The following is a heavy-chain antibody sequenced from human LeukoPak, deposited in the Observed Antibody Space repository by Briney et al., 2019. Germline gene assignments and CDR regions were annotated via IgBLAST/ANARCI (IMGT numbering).Heavy chain of an antibody. Sequence: PSQTLSLTCAISGDTVSSNSAAWNWIRQSPSRGLEWLGRTYYRSKWYNDYAVSVKSRITINPDTSKNQFSLQLNSVTPEDTAVYYCARDVPSGYSSSWFFDYWGQGTLVTVSS. V-gene: IGHV6-1*01. J-gene: IGHJ4*02. D-gene: IGHD6-13*01. CDR3: ARDVPSGYSSSWFFDY. CDR1: GDTVSSNSAA. CDR2: TYYRSKWYN.